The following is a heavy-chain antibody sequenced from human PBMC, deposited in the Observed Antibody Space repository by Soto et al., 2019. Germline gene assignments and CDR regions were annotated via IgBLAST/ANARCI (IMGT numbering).Heavy chain of an antibody. D-gene: IGHD5-12*01. CDR3: ARVNGQRWLPNYYGMDV. Sequence: SETLSLTCAVSGGSISSSSYYWGWIRQPPGKGLEWIGSIYYSGSTYYNPSLKSRVTISVDTSKNQFSLKLSSVTAADTAVYYCARVNGQRWLPNYYGMDVWGQGTTVTVSS. CDR1: GGSISSSSYY. J-gene: IGHJ6*02. V-gene: IGHV4-39*01. CDR2: IYYSGST.